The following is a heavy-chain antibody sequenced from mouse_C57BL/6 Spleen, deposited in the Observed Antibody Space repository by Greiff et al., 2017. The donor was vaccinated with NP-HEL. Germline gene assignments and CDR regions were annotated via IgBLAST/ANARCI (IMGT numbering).Heavy chain of an antibody. CDR1: GYSITSGYY. Sequence: VQLKESGPGLVKPSQSLSLTCSVTGYSITSGYYWNWIRQFPGNKLEWMGYISYDGSNNYNPSLKNRISITRDTSKNQFFLKLNSVTTEDTATYYCARALLLYYYAMDYWGQGTSVTVSS. V-gene: IGHV3-6*01. CDR3: ARALLLYYYAMDY. CDR2: ISYDGSN. J-gene: IGHJ4*01. D-gene: IGHD6-5*01.